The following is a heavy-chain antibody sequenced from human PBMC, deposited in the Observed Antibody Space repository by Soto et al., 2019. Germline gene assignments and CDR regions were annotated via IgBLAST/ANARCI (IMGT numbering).Heavy chain of an antibody. CDR3: ARVRIPGGDYYFDY. Sequence: SETLSLTCAVYGESFSSYYWSWIRQPPGKGLEWIGEIKHSGNTNFNPSLKSRVTITVDTSKSHFSLNLSSVTAADTAVYYCARVRIPGGDYYFDYWGQGTLVTGSS. CDR1: GESFSSYY. CDR2: IKHSGNT. V-gene: IGHV4-34*01. J-gene: IGHJ4*02. D-gene: IGHD4-17*01.